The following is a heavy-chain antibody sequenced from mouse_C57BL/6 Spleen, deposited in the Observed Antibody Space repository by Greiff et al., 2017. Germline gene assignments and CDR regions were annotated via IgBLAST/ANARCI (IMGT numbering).Heavy chain of an antibody. V-gene: IGHV1-26*01. CDR3: AREEAY. Sequence: VQLQQSGPELVKPGASVKISCKASGYTFTDYYMNWVKQSHGKSLEWIGDINPKNGGTSYNQKFKGKATLTVDKSSSTAYMELRSLTSEDSAVYYCAREEAYWGQGTLVTVSA. CDR1: GYTFTDYY. J-gene: IGHJ3*01. CDR2: INPKNGGT.